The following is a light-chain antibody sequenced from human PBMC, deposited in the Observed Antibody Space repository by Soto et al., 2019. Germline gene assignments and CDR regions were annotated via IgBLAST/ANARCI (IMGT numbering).Light chain of an antibody. CDR3: HQYYRTPRT. Sequence: EIGLTQSPGTLSLSPGERATLFCRANQTLNLNYLAWYQQKPGQAPRLLIYDASTRATGTPDRFSGTGSATDFTLIISRLEPEDLAVYYCHQYYRTPRTFGQGTKVDIK. V-gene: IGKV3-20*01. CDR2: DAS. J-gene: IGKJ1*01. CDR1: QTLNLNY.